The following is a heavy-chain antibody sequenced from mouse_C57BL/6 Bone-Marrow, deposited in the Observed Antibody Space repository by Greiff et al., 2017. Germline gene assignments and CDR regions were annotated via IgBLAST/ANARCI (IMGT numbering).Heavy chain of an antibody. CDR3: ARSALLLRYWYFDV. J-gene: IGHJ1*03. CDR2: IHPNSGST. CDR1: GYTFTSYW. D-gene: IGHD1-1*01. Sequence: QVQLQQPGAELVKPGASVKLSCKASGYTFTSYWMHWVKQRPGQGLEWIGMIHPNSGSTNYNAKFKSKATLTVDKSSSTAYMQLSSLTSEDSAVYYCARSALLLRYWYFDVWGTGTTVTVSS. V-gene: IGHV1-64*01.